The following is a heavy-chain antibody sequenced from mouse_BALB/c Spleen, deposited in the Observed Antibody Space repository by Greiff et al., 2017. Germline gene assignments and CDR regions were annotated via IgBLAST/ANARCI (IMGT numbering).Heavy chain of an antibody. CDR2: IWSGGST. CDR1: GFSLTSYG. J-gene: IGHJ3*01. Sequence: VQGVESGPGLVQPSQSLSITCTASGFSLTSYGVHWVRQSPGKGLEWLGVIWSGGSTDYNAAFISRLSISKDNSKSQVFFKMNSLQANDTAIYYCASPGTSGFAYWGQGTLVTVSA. D-gene: IGHD4-1*01. CDR3: ASPGTSGFAY. V-gene: IGHV2-2*02.